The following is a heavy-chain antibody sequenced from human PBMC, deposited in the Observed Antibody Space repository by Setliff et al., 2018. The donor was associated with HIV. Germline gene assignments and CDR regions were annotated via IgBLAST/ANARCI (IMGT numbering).Heavy chain of an antibody. CDR1: GYTFTNYG. CDR2: ISGYNGNT. CDR3: ARDSRSSIAPYNFDY. D-gene: IGHD6-6*01. Sequence: ASVKVSCKASGYTFTNYGISWVRQAPGQGLEWMGWISGYNGNTSYAQKFQGRVTMTTDTSTRTAYMELRSLRSDDTAVYYCARDSRSSIAPYNFDYWGQGTVVTVSS. V-gene: IGHV1-18*01. J-gene: IGHJ4*02.